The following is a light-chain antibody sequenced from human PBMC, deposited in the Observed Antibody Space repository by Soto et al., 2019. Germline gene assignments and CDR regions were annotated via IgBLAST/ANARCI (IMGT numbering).Light chain of an antibody. CDR3: ATWDDSLSGVV. CDR2: RNN. J-gene: IGLJ2*01. Sequence: QPVLTQPPSASGTPGQRVSISCSGSSSNIGSNYVYWYQQLPGTAPKVLMSRNNQRPSGVPDRFSGSKSGTSASLAISGLRSEDEADYYCATWDDSLSGVVFGGGTKLTVL. V-gene: IGLV1-47*01. CDR1: SSNIGSNY.